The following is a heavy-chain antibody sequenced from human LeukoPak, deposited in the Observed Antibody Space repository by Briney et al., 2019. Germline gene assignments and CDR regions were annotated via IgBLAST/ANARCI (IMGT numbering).Heavy chain of an antibody. J-gene: IGHJ4*02. CDR3: AKWVVVVPAALLDY. CDR2: ISGSGGST. Sequence: GGSLRLSCAASGFTFSSYAVSWVRQAPGKGLEWVSAISGSGGSTYYADSVKGRFTISRDNSKNTLYLQMNSLRAEDTAVYYCAKWVVVVPAALLDYWGQGTLVTVSS. CDR1: GFTFSSYA. V-gene: IGHV3-23*01. D-gene: IGHD2-2*01.